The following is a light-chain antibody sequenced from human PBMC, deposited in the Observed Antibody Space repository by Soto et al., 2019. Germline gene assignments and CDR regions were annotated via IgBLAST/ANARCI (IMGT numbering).Light chain of an antibody. Sequence: EIVMTQSPATLSVSPGERATLSCRARQSVRNNLAWYQQKPGQAPRLLIYDASTRATGIPARFSGSGSGTDFTLTITSLEPEDFAVYYCQERSNWPPTFGQGTKVDIK. CDR2: DAS. CDR1: QSVRNN. CDR3: QERSNWPPT. V-gene: IGKV3-11*01. J-gene: IGKJ1*01.